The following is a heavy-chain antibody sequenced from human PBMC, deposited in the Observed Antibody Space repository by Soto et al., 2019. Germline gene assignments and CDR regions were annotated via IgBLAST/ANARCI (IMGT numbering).Heavy chain of an antibody. D-gene: IGHD3-10*01. CDR3: ARVGRGNDY. CDR1: GYTFTSYY. V-gene: IGHV1-46*03. Sequence: QVQLVQSGAEVKKPGASVKVSCKASGYTFTSYYMHWVRQAPGQGLEWMGIINPSGGSTTYAQKCXXGXTLXRDTSTSTVYMELSSLRSEDTAVYYCARVGRGNDYWGQGTLVTVSS. CDR2: INPSGGST. J-gene: IGHJ4*02.